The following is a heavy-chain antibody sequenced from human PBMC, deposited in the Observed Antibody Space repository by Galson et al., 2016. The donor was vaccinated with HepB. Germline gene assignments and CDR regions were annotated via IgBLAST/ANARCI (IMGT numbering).Heavy chain of an antibody. V-gene: IGHV3-23*01. J-gene: IGHJ4*02. D-gene: IGHD2-8*01. CDR2: IGGDGAT. CDR1: GFTFTNNI. CDR3: TKRCMTNTCHNADDF. Sequence: SLRLSCAASGFTFTNNIMSWVRQVPGKGLEWVSTIGGDGATFYGDSVKGRFTISRDDSKSTLYLRMDSLRVEDTATYHCTKRCMTNTCHNADDFWGQGTLVTVSS.